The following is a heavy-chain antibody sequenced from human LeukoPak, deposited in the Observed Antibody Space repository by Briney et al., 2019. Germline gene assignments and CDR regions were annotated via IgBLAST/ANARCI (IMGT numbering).Heavy chain of an antibody. CDR3: AREGDSSSWSFDY. CDR1: GFTFRSYG. J-gene: IGHJ4*02. D-gene: IGHD6-13*01. CDR2: IRYDGSNK. V-gene: IGHV3-33*01. Sequence: PGKSLRLSCAASGFTFRSYGMHWVRQAPGKRPEWLAGIRYDGSNKFSAGSVKSRFTISRDNSNNTLYLQMNSLRAEDTAVYYCAREGDSSSWSFDYWGQGTLVTVSS.